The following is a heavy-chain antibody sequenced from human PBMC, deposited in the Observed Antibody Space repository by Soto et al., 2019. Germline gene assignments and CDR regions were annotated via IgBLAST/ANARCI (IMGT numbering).Heavy chain of an antibody. CDR3: ARDYDFWSGFQGQEHYYYYGMDV. V-gene: IGHV1-18*01. CDR1: GYTFTSYG. Sequence: ASVKVSCKASGYTFTSYGISWVRQAPGQGLEWMGWISAYNGNTNYAQKLQGRVTMTTDTSTSTAYMELRSLRSDDTAVYYCARDYDFWSGFQGQEHYYYYGMDVWGQGTTVTVSS. CDR2: ISAYNGNT. D-gene: IGHD3-3*01. J-gene: IGHJ6*02.